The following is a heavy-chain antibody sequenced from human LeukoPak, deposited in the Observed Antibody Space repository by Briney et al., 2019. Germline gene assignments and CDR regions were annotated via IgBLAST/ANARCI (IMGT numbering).Heavy chain of an antibody. D-gene: IGHD1-7*01. CDR2: ISWDGVTT. CDR1: GFTFDDCT. V-gene: IGHV3-43*01. J-gene: IGHJ4*02. Sequence: GVSLRLSCAASGFTFDDCTMHWVRQAPGKGLEWVSLISWDGVTTYYAHSVKGRFTISRDSSKNSLFLQMNSLRTEDTALYYCARDKTGTGIDYWGQGTLVTVSS. CDR3: ARDKTGTGIDY.